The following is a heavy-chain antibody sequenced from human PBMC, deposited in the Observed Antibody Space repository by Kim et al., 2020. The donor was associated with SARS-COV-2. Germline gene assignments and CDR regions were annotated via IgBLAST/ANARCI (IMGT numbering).Heavy chain of an antibody. Sequence: GESLKISCKGSGYSFTSYWIGWVRQMPGKGLEWMGSIYPGDSDTRYSPSFQGQGTISADKSISTAYLQWSSLEASDTAMYYCGRTISGYSSSSDYYYYGMDVWGQGTTVTVS. J-gene: IGHJ6*02. D-gene: IGHD6-13*01. V-gene: IGHV5-51*01. CDR2: IYPGDSDT. CDR1: GYSFTSYW. CDR3: GRTISGYSSSSDYYYYGMDV.